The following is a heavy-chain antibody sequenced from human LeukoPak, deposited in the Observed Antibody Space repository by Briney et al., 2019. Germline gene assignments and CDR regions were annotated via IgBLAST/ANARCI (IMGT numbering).Heavy chain of an antibody. CDR1: GYTFSTTW. J-gene: IGHJ4*02. Sequence: GESLKISCKASGYTFSTTWIGWVRQMPGKGLEWMGIIYPGDSDARYSPSFQGQVTISADKAINTAYLQWSSLGASDTAPYYCVTREFSYGYGNAFDFWGQGTLVIVSS. V-gene: IGHV5-51*01. CDR2: IYPGDSDA. CDR3: VTREFSYGYGNAFDF. D-gene: IGHD5-18*01.